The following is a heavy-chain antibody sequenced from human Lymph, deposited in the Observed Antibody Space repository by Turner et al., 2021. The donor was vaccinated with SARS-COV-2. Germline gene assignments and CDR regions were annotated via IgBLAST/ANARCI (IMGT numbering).Heavy chain of an antibody. V-gene: IGHV3-53*02. CDR1: GFIVSSNY. CDR3: ARDLQLYGMDV. CDR2: IYSGGST. Sequence: EVQLVETGGGLIQPGGSLRLSCAASGFIVSSNYMNWVRQAPGKGLEWVSLIYSGGSTYYADSVKSRFTISRDNSKNTLYLQMNSLRAEDTAVYYCARDLQLYGMDVWGQGTTVTVSS. D-gene: IGHD1-1*01. J-gene: IGHJ6*02.